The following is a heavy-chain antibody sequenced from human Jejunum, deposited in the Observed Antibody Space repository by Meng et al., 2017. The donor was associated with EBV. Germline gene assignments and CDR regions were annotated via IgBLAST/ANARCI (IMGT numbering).Heavy chain of an antibody. CDR2: INTDGSIT. CDR3: AKDLSWNQADY. J-gene: IGHJ4*02. V-gene: IGHV3-74*01. D-gene: IGHD1-14*01. CDR1: GFTFSSYW. Sequence: QLVESGGGLVQPGVSLTLSCEASGFTFSSYWMHWFRQAPGKGLVWVSRINTDGSITNCADSVKGRFTISRDNARNTLYLQMNSLRAEDTAMYYCAKDLSWNQADYWGQGILVTVSS.